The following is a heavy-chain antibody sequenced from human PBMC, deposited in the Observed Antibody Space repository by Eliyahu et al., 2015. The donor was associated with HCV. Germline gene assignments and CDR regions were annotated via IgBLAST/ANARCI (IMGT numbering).Heavy chain of an antibody. CDR3: ARVGSDSGWLLDY. Sequence: QVQLVESGGGLVKPGGSLRLXCAAXGFXFNDHYMSWIRQAPGKGLEGVSHISLSGNSISYADSVKGRFTISRDNAKNSLYLQMNNLRAEDTAVYFCARVGSDSGWLLDYWGQGTLVTVSS. J-gene: IGHJ4*02. CDR2: ISLSGNSI. D-gene: IGHD6-19*01. CDR1: GFXFNDHY. V-gene: IGHV3-11*01.